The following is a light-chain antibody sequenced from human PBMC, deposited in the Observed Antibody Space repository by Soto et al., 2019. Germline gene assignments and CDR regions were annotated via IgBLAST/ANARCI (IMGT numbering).Light chain of an antibody. Sequence: ENVLTQFPATLSLSPGESATLSCRASEYVRVYLAWYHQKPGQAPRLLMYETSTRAPGIPRRFSGSGSGTDFSLSISSLEPEDSGVYDCQQRNDWPALSFGGGTKVESK. CDR1: EYVRVY. CDR3: QQRNDWPALS. CDR2: ETS. V-gene: IGKV3-11*01. J-gene: IGKJ4*01.